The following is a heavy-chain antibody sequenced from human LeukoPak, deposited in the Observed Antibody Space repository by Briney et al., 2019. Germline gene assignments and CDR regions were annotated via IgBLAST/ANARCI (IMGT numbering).Heavy chain of an antibody. CDR1: GFTFSSYE. J-gene: IGHJ6*03. CDR3: ARSTTHPYYNYMDV. Sequence: GGSLRLSCAASGFTFSSYEMNWVRQAPGKGLEWVSYITSSGTTIYYADSVKGRFTISRDNAKSSLYLQMNSLRVEDTAVYYCARSTTHPYYNYMDVWGKGTTVTLSS. CDR2: ITSSGTTI. V-gene: IGHV3-48*03. D-gene: IGHD4-17*01.